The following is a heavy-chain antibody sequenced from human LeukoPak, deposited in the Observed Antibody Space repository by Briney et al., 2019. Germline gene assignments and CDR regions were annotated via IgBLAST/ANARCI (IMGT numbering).Heavy chain of an antibody. CDR2: ISGSGGST. CDR3: ATTRTVLSTPYDVFDI. J-gene: IGHJ3*02. V-gene: IGHV3-23*01. D-gene: IGHD2-8*01. Sequence: GGSLRLSCAASGFTFSSYAMSWVRQAPGKGLEWVSAISGSGGSTYYADSVKGRFTISRDNSKNTLYLQMNSLRAEDTAVYYCATTRTVLSTPYDVFDIWGQGTMVTVSS. CDR1: GFTFSSYA.